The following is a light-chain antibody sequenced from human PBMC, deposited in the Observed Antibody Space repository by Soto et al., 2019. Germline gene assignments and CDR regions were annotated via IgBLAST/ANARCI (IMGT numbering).Light chain of an antibody. CDR2: DAS. CDR1: QSVSSY. J-gene: IGKJ1*01. CDR3: QQRSNWPRWT. V-gene: IGKV3-11*01. Sequence: EIVLTQSPATLSLSPGERATLSCRASQSVSSYLAWYQQKPGQAPRLLIYDASNRATGIPARFSGSGSGTDCTLPISSLEPEDFAVYYCQQRSNWPRWTFGQGTKVEIK.